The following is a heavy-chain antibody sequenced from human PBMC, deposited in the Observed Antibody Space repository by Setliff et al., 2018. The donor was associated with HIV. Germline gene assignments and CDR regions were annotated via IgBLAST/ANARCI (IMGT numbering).Heavy chain of an antibody. J-gene: IGHJ1*01. CDR3: ARDPAPSSSASYFQH. D-gene: IGHD6-6*01. CDR2: VYPTGRT. V-gene: IGHV1-46*01. CDR1: GNTFTSYY. Sequence: ASVKVSCKASGNTFTSYYMHWVRQAPGQGLEWMGIVYPTGRTHNAEKFQGRVTMTRDTSTSTVYMELSSLRSEDTAVYYCARDPAPSSSASYFQHWGQGTPVTVSS.